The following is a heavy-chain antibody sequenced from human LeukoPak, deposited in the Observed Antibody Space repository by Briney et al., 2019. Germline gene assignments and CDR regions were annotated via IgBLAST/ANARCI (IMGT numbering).Heavy chain of an antibody. CDR1: GFTLNNYS. CDR2: ISTSSSTR. D-gene: IGHD1-1*01. CDR3: ARTRDPPTYYYFYMDV. Sequence: GALRLSCAASGFTLNNYSMNWVRQAPGKGLEWVSYISTSSSTRYYADSVKGRFTISRDNAMNSLYLQMNSLRAEDTAVYYCARTRDPPTYYYFYMDVWGKGTTVTVSS. J-gene: IGHJ6*03. V-gene: IGHV3-48*04.